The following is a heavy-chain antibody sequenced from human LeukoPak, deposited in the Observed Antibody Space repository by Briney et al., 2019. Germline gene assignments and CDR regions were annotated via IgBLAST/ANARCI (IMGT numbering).Heavy chain of an antibody. CDR2: ISGSGGST. CDR3: AKESLRVVPSATFDY. V-gene: IGHV3-23*01. J-gene: IGHJ4*02. CDR1: GFTVRSNY. D-gene: IGHD2-2*01. Sequence: QTGGSLRLSCAASGFTVRSNYISWVRQAPGKGLEWVSAISGSGGSTYYADSVKGRFTISRDNSKNTLYLQMHSLRAEDTAVYYCAKESLRVVPSATFDYWGQGTLVTVSS.